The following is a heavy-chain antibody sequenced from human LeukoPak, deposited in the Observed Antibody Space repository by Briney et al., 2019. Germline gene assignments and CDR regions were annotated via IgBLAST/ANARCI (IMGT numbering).Heavy chain of an antibody. J-gene: IGHJ4*02. CDR3: AKGDY. Sequence: GGSLRLSCAASGFTFSTYSMNWVRQVPGKGLEWVSCISSSGTYIYYADSVKGRFTISRDNSKNILYLQMNSLRPEDTAVYYCAKGDYWGQGTLVTVSS. CDR2: ISSSGTYI. CDR1: GFTFSTYS. V-gene: IGHV3-21*06.